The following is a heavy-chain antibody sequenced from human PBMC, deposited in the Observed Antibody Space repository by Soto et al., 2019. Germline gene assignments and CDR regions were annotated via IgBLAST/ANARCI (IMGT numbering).Heavy chain of an antibody. J-gene: IGHJ5*02. V-gene: IGHV4-59*12. Sequence: SETLSLICTVSGGSISSYYWSWIRQPPGKGLEWIGYIYYSGSTNYNPSLKSRVTISVDTSKNTLYLQMSSLRAEDTAVYYCARDVSLVFDPWGQGTLVTVSS. CDR3: ARDVSLVFDP. CDR2: IYYSGST. CDR1: GGSISSYY. D-gene: IGHD2-8*02.